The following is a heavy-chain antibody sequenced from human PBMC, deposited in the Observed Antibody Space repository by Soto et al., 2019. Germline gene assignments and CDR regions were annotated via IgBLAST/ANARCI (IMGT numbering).Heavy chain of an antibody. CDR2: ISGGGGST. V-gene: IGHV3-23*01. CDR1: GFSFAGYA. Sequence: VSLRLSCAASGFSFAGYALTWVRLAPGKGLEWVASISGGGGSTYYTDSVKGRFSISRDNSNRVVYLQMGSLTAGDTAVYYCAKTETFNGYYNAFDYWGQGTRVTVSS. D-gene: IGHD3-9*01. J-gene: IGHJ4*02. CDR3: AKTETFNGYYNAFDY.